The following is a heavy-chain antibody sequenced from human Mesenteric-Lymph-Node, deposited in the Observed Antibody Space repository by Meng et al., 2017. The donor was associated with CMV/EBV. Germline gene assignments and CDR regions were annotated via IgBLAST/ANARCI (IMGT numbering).Heavy chain of an antibody. V-gene: IGHV4-34*01. CDR3: ARALYCSSTSCYSPNWFDP. Sequence: GSLRLSCAVYGGSFSGYYWSWIRQPPGKGLEWIGEINHSGSTNYNPSLKSRVTISVDTSKNHFSLKLNSVTAADTAVYYCARALYCSSTSCYSPNWFDPWGQGTLVTVSS. CDR1: GGSFSGYY. J-gene: IGHJ5*02. D-gene: IGHD2-2*01. CDR2: INHSGST.